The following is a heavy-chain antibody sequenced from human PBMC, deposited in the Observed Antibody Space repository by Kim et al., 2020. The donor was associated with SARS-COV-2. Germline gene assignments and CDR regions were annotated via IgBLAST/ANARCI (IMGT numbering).Heavy chain of an antibody. V-gene: IGHV1-69*04. J-gene: IGHJ4*02. Sequence: ARRFQGRVTITADKSTSTAYMELSSLRSEDTAVYYCARDLYSYGPGPWDYWGQGTLVTVSS. D-gene: IGHD5-18*01. CDR3: ARDLYSYGPGPWDY.